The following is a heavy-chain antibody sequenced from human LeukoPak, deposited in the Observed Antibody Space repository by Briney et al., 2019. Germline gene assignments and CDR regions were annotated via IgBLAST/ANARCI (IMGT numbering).Heavy chain of an antibody. CDR3: ARDSAPATGLSLDY. CDR2: VNNNNGGT. V-gene: IGHV1-2*02. Sequence: ASVKVSYTASGYTFIDFYVHWFRQAPGQGLEWVGEVNNNNGGTKYAQKFQGRVTLTRDTSIRTAYLELSGLRSDDTAVYYCARDSAPATGLSLDYWGQGTLVTVSS. CDR1: GYTFIDFY. D-gene: IGHD2-2*01. J-gene: IGHJ4*02.